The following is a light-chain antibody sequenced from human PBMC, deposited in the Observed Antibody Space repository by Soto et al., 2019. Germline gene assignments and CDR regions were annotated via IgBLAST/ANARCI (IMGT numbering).Light chain of an antibody. V-gene: IGKV3-15*01. CDR2: GAS. CDR3: QQYNNWPWT. Sequence: VLTQSPATLSLSPGERATLSCRASQSVSSDLAWYQQKPGQAPRLLIYGASTRATGIPARFSGSGSGTEFTLTISSLQSEDFAVYYCQQYNNWPWTFGQGTKVDI. CDR1: QSVSSD. J-gene: IGKJ1*01.